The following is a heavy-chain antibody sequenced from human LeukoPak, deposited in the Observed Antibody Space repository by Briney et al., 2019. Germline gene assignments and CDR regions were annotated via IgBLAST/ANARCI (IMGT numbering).Heavy chain of an antibody. J-gene: IGHJ4*02. CDR3: ARARGDGYNFDY. Sequence: ASVKVSCKASGYTFTSYDINWVRQATGQGLEWMGWMNPNSGNTGYAQKFQGRVTMTRNTSISTAYMELSSLRSEDTAVYYCARARGDGYNFDYWGQGTLATVSS. D-gene: IGHD5-24*01. V-gene: IGHV1-8*01. CDR2: MNPNSGNT. CDR1: GYTFTSYD.